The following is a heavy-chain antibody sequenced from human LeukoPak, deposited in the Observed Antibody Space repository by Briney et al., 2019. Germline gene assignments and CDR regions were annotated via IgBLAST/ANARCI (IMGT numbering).Heavy chain of an antibody. CDR3: ARGRDSSGYYSGPGDY. J-gene: IGHJ4*02. Sequence: ASVKVSCKASGYTFTGYYMHWMRQAPGQGLEWMGWINPNNGGTNTQKFQGRVTMTRDTSINTAYMELSSLRSDDTAVYYCARGRDSSGYYSGPGDYWGQGTLVTVSS. CDR2: INPNNGGT. D-gene: IGHD3-22*01. V-gene: IGHV1-2*02. CDR1: GYTFTGYY.